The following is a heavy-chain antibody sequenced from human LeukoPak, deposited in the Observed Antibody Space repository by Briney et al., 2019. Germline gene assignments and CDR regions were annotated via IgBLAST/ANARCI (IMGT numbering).Heavy chain of an antibody. CDR1: GFTFSSYE. Sequence: GGSLRLSCAASGFTFSSYEMNWVRQAPGKGLEWVSYISSSGSTIYYADSVKGRFTISRDNAKNSLYLQMNSLRAEDTAVYHCARGALEMATITSPYYFDYWGQGTLVTVSS. CDR2: ISSSGSTI. J-gene: IGHJ4*02. V-gene: IGHV3-48*03. CDR3: ARGALEMATITSPYYFDY. D-gene: IGHD5-24*01.